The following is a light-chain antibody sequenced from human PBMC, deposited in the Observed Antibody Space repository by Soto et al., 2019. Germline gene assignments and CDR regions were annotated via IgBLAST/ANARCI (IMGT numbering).Light chain of an antibody. CDR2: GAS. J-gene: IGKJ4*01. V-gene: IGKV3-20*01. CDR3: QQYGRLPLS. CDR1: QSLTSSF. Sequence: EILLTQSPGTLSLSPGDTATLSCRASQSLTSSFLAWYQQKPGQTPRLLIYGASIRATDIPDRFSGSGSGTDFTLTISRLEPEDFAVYFCQQYGRLPLSFGVGTKVEIK.